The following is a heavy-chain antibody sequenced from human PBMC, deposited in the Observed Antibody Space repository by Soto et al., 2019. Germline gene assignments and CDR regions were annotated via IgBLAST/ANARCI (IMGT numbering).Heavy chain of an antibody. CDR2: ISPKSGGT. V-gene: IGHV1-2*02. Sequence: ASVKVSCKASGYSFIDYYMHWVRQAPGQGFEWMGRISPKSGGTNYAQKFEGRVTMTWDTSLNTAYMELSSLISEDTAVYYCARPPGYISDWYYFDLWGQGTLVTVSS. CDR3: ARPPGYISDWYYFDL. J-gene: IGHJ4*02. D-gene: IGHD3-9*01. CDR1: GYSFIDYY.